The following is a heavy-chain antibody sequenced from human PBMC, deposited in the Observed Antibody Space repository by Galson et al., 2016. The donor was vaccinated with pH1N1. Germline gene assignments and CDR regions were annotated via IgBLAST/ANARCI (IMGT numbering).Heavy chain of an antibody. CDR1: GGSISSGDYY. V-gene: IGHV4-31*03. J-gene: IGHJ5*02. CDR2: VYYSGST. D-gene: IGHD4-17*01. CDR3: ARNAYGDYVRWFDP. Sequence: TLSLTCTVSGGSISSGDYYWNWIRQHPGKGLEWIGYVYYSGSTSYNPSLKSRVTVSVDTSKNQFSLKLSSVTAADTAVYYCARNAYGDYVRWFDPWGQGTLVTVSS.